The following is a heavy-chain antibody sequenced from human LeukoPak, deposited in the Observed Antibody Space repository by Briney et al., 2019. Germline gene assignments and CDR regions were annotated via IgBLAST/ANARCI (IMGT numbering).Heavy chain of an antibody. Sequence: PGGSLRLSCAASGFTFSSYWMSWVRQAPGKGLEWVANIKQDGSEKYYVDSVKGRFTISRDNAKNSLYLQMNSLRAEDTAVYYCAGDGGPPPYDSTRWYYYMDVWGKGTTVTVSS. CDR1: GFTFSSYW. CDR3: AGDGGPPPYDSTRWYYYMDV. V-gene: IGHV3-7*01. J-gene: IGHJ6*03. CDR2: IKQDGSEK. D-gene: IGHD3-22*01.